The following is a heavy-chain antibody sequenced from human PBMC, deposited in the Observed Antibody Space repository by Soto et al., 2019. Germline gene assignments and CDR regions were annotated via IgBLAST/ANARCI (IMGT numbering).Heavy chain of an antibody. V-gene: IGHV4-59*01. Sequence: SETLSLTCIVSGGSTSSYYWRWIRQPPGKRLEWIGYIYYSGSTNYNPSLKSRVTISLDTSKTQFSLKLNSVTAADTAVYYCARDGGSSLGMDVWGQGTTVTVSS. CDR2: IYYSGST. CDR3: ARDGGSSLGMDV. CDR1: GGSTSSYY. D-gene: IGHD2-15*01. J-gene: IGHJ6*02.